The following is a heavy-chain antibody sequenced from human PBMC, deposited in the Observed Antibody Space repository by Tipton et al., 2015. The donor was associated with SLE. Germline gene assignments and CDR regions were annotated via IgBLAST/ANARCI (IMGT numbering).Heavy chain of an antibody. V-gene: IGHV4-30-2*01. CDR1: GASITSGGYS. Sequence: TLSLTCAVSGASITSGGYSWSWIRQPPGKGLEWIGYIYHSGSTYYNPSLQSRVTISDDRSKNQFSLKLNSVTAADTAVYYCARAHDASGYMHYFDYWGQGTLVTVSS. CDR3: ARAHDASGYMHYFDY. J-gene: IGHJ4*02. D-gene: IGHD3-22*01. CDR2: IYHSGST.